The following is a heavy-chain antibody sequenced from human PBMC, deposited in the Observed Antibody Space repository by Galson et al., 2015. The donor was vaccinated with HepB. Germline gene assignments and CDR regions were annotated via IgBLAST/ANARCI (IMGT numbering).Heavy chain of an antibody. V-gene: IGHV3-73*01. CDR1: GFIFSGSA. CDR3: TRHEYYYDSSGYYVSADY. D-gene: IGHD3-22*01. CDR2: IRSKANSYAT. Sequence: LRLSCAAPGFIFSGSAVHWVRQASGKGLEWIGRIRSKANSYATAYAASVKGRFTISRDDSNNTAYLQMNSLKTEDTAVYYCTRHEYYYDSSGYYVSADYWGQGTLVTVSS. J-gene: IGHJ4*02.